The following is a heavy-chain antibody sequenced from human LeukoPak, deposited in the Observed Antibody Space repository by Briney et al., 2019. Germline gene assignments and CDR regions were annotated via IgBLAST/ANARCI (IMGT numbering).Heavy chain of an antibody. CDR3: ARVLQGGPWDYYFDY. V-gene: IGHV4-59*12. Sequence: SETLSLTCTVSGGSISSYYWSWIRQPPGKGLEWIGYIYYSGSTNYNPSLKSRVTISVDTSKNQFSLKLSSVTAADTAVYYCARVLQGGPWDYYFDYWGQGTLVTVSS. J-gene: IGHJ4*02. CDR2: IYYSGST. CDR1: GGSISSYY. D-gene: IGHD1-26*01.